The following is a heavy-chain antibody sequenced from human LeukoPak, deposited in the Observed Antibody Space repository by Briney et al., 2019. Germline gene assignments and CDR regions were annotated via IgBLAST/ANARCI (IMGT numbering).Heavy chain of an antibody. J-gene: IGHJ4*02. CDR3: AVGGSRDGYNSDY. D-gene: IGHD5-24*01. CDR1: GYTFTNYY. CDR2: INPSGGST. Sequence: ASVKVSCKTSGYTFTNYYMHWVRQAPGQGLEWMGIINPSGGSTSYAQKFQGRVTMTRDMSTSTVYMELSSLRSEDTAVYYCAVGGSRDGYNSDYWGQGTLVTVSS. V-gene: IGHV1-46*01.